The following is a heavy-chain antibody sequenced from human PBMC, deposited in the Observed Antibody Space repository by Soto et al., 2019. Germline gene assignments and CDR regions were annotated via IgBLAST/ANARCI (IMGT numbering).Heavy chain of an antibody. J-gene: IGHJ3*02. CDR2: IYYSGST. CDR3: ERVRVLLWFSGAFDI. Sequence: SETLSLTCTVSGGSIRSGDYYWSWFRQPPGKGLEWIGYIYYSGSTYYNPSLKSRVTISVDPSKNQFSLKLSSVTAADTAVYSCERVRVLLWFSGAFDIWGEGTMVTVSS. V-gene: IGHV4-30-4*02. CDR1: GGSIRSGDYY. D-gene: IGHD3-10*01.